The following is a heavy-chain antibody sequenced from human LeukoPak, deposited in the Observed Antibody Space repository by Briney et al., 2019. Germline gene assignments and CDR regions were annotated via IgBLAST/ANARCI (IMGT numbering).Heavy chain of an antibody. CDR1: GFTFSSYA. Sequence: GGSLRLSCAASGFTFSSYAMSWVRQAPGKGLEWVSAISGSGGSTYYADSVKGRFTISRDNSKNTLYLQMNSLRAEDTAVYYCAKPLTYYYDSSGYHYPFDYWGQGTLVTVSS. V-gene: IGHV3-23*01. CDR2: ISGSGGST. J-gene: IGHJ4*02. D-gene: IGHD3-22*01. CDR3: AKPLTYYYDSSGYHYPFDY.